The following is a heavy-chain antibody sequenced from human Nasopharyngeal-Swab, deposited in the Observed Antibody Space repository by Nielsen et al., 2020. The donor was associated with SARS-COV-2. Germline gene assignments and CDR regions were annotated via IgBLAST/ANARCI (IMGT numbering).Heavy chain of an antibody. V-gene: IGHV3-48*02. Sequence: WIRQPPGKGLEWISYISSSSDIIYYADSVRGRFTVSRDNAKTSLYLQMNSLTDEDTAVYYCARTLGGGSYYYYYTDLWGRGTLVTVSS. CDR2: ISSSSDII. J-gene: IGHJ2*01. D-gene: IGHD1-26*01. CDR3: ARTLGGGSYYYYYTDL.